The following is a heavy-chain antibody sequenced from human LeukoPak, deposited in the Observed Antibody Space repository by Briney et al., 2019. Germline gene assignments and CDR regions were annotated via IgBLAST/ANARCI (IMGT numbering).Heavy chain of an antibody. V-gene: IGHV3-30*02. CDR3: AKSGDGYRFDY. CDR1: GFTFSSHS. CDR2: IRHDGSKK. D-gene: IGHD5-24*01. J-gene: IGHJ4*02. Sequence: GGSLRLSCEASGFTFSSHSMNWVRQAPGKGLEWVAFIRHDGSKKYYADSVKGRFTTSRDNSKNTLDLQMNSLRPEDTAVYYCAKSGDGYRFDYWGQGTLVTVSS.